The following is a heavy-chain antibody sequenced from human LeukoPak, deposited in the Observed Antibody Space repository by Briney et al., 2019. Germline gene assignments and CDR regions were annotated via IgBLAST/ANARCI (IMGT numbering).Heavy chain of an antibody. V-gene: IGHV3-48*03. CDR2: ISSSGNAI. CDR3: ARMHGEIDY. J-gene: IGHJ4*02. D-gene: IGHD3-10*01. Sequence: GGSLRLSCAAPGFTFSTYEMNWVRQAPGKGLEWVSYISSSGNAIYYADSVKGRFTISRDNAKNSLYLQVNSLRAEDTAVYYCARMHGEIDYWGQGTLVTVSS. CDR1: GFTFSTYE.